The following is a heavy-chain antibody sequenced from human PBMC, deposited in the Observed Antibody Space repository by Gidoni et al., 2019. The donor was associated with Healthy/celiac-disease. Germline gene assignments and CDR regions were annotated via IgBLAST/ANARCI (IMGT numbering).Heavy chain of an antibody. J-gene: IGHJ6*02. CDR3: SRNLGIDGMDV. CDR2: IKSKTDGGTT. D-gene: IGHD1-1*01. Sequence: EVQLVESGGGLVKPGGYSRRSCAASGVTFSNAWMSWVRQAPGKGLEWVGRIKSKTDGGTTDYAAPVKGRFTISIDDSTNTLYLQMNSLKTEDPAVYYCSRNLGIDGMDVWGQGTTVTVSS. V-gene: IGHV3-15*01. CDR1: GVTFSNAW.